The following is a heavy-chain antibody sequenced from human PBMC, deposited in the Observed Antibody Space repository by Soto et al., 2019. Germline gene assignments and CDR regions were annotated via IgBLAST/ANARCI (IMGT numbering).Heavy chain of an antibody. CDR3: ASWSKWNPRYYDGLDL. V-gene: IGHV1-69*06. CDR1: GGALNNYA. J-gene: IGHJ6*02. D-gene: IGHD3-10*01. CDR2: IIPLHNTS. Sequence: QVQLLQSGAEVQKPGSSVKVSCKVSGGALNNYALTWVRHVPGQGLEWLGGIIPLHNTSNYSLKFLGRVSVTAAISSTTVYMELTMLTSDDTAPYYRASWSKWNPRYYDGLDLWGQGTTVTVS.